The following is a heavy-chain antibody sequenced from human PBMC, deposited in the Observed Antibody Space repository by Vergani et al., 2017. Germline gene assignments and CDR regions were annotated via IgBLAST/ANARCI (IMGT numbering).Heavy chain of an antibody. D-gene: IGHD3-10*01. CDR3: ARARFSFGESSSGWFDP. CDR2: IYYSVST. Sequence: QVQLQESGPGLVKPSETLSLTCTVSGGSISSYYWSWIRQPPGKGLEWIGYIYYSVSTNYNPSLKSRVTIAVDTSKNQFSLKLSSVTAADTAVYYCARARFSFGESSSGWFDPWGQGTLVTVSS. J-gene: IGHJ5*02. CDR1: GGSISSYY. V-gene: IGHV4-59*01.